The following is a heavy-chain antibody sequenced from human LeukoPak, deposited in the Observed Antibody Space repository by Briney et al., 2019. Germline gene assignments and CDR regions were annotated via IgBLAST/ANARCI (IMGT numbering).Heavy chain of an antibody. CDR1: GFTFSGYA. J-gene: IGHJ4*02. CDR3: AREEAGTTSY. CDR2: ISYDGSNK. D-gene: IGHD1-1*01. Sequence: GGSLRLSCAASGFTFSGYAMHWVRQAPGKGLEWVAVISYDGSNKYYADSVKGRFTISRDNSKNTLYLQMNSLRAEDTAVYYCAREEAGTTSYWGQGTLVTVSS. V-gene: IGHV3-30*04.